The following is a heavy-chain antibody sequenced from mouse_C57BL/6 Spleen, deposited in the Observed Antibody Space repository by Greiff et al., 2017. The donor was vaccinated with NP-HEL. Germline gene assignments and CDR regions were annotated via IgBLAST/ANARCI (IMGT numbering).Heavy chain of an antibody. CDR3: AHYDDRGYYAMDY. CDR1: GYTFTSYG. J-gene: IGHJ4*01. Sequence: VQVVESGAELARPGASVKLSCKASGYTFTSYGISWVKQRTGQGLEWIGEIYPRSGNTYYNEKFKGKATLTADKSSSTAYMELRSLTSEDSAVYFCAHYDDRGYYAMDYWGQGTSVTVSS. CDR2: IYPRSGNT. V-gene: IGHV1-81*01. D-gene: IGHD1-2*01.